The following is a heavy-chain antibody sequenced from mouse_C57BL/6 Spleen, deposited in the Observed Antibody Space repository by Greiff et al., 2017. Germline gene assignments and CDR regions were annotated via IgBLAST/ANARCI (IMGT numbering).Heavy chain of an antibody. D-gene: IGHD2-5*01. CDR1: GYTFTDYY. CDR3: ARKRDYSNYNFDY. V-gene: IGHV1-19*01. Sequence: VQLQQSGPVLVKPGASVKMSCKASGYTFTDYYMNWVKQSPGKSLEWIGVINPYNGGTSYNQKFKGKATLTVDKSSSTAYMELNSLTSEDSAVYYCARKRDYSNYNFDYWGQGTTLTVSS. CDR2: INPYNGGT. J-gene: IGHJ2*01.